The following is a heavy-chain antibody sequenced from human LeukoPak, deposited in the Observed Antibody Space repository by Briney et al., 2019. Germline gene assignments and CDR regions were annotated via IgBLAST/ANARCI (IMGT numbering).Heavy chain of an antibody. CDR2: IYYSGST. V-gene: IGHV4-39*01. J-gene: IGHJ5*02. CDR1: GFTFSSYA. D-gene: IGHD6-13*01. CDR3: ARLTGSWSLYWFDP. Sequence: PGGSLRLSCAASGFTFSSYAMSWVRQAPGKGLEWIGSIYYSGSTYYNPSLKSRVTISVDTSKNQFSLKLSSVTAADTAVYYCARLTGSWSLYWFDPWGQGTLVTISS.